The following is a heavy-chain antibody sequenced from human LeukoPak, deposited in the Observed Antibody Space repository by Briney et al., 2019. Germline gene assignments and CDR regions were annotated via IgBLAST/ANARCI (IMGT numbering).Heavy chain of an antibody. D-gene: IGHD3-10*01. Sequence: SVKVSCKASGGTFSSYAISWVRQAPGQGLGWMGGIIPIFGTANYAQKFQGRVTITTDESTSTAYMELSSLRSEDTAVYYCASYYYGSGSYDYWGQGTLVTVSS. CDR1: GGTFSSYA. V-gene: IGHV1-69*05. J-gene: IGHJ4*02. CDR3: ASYYYGSGSYDY. CDR2: IIPIFGTA.